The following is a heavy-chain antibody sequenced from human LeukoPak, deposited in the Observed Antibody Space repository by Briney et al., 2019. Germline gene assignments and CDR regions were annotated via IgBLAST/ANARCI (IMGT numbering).Heavy chain of an antibody. V-gene: IGHV3-7*03. CDR3: ARAGVLWFGESKFDY. D-gene: IGHD3-10*01. J-gene: IGHJ4*02. CDR2: IKEDGSEK. CDR1: GFTFSSYW. Sequence: GGSLRLSCAASGFTFSSYWMSWVRQAPGKGREWVPNIKEDGSEKYYVDSVEGRFTISRDNAKNSLYLQMNGLRAEDTAVYYCARAGVLWFGESKFDYWGQGTQVTVSS.